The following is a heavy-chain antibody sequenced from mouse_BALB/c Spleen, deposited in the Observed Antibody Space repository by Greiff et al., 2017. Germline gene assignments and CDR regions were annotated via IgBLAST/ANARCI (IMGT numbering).Heavy chain of an antibody. CDR2: ILPGSGST. V-gene: IGHV1-9*01. CDR3: ARNLIYEGYYTWFAY. D-gene: IGHD2-3*01. J-gene: IGHJ3*01. CDR1: GYTFSSYW. Sequence: VQLQQSGAELMKPGASVKISCKATGYTFSSYWIEWVKQRPGHGLEWIGEILPGSGSTNYNEKYKGKATFTADTSSNTAYMQLSSLTSEDSAVYYCARNLIYEGYYTWFAYWGQGTLVTVSA.